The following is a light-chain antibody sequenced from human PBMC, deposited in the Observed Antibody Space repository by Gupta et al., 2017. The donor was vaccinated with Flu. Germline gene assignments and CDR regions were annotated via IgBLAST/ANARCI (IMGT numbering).Light chain of an antibody. Sequence: QSVLTQPPSVSAAPGQKVTIPCSGDISNIENNYVSWYQHFPGTAPKLLIFENSKRPSGVPARFSGSKSGTSATLGITRLQTGDEADYYCGTWDSSRTAWVFGGGTKLTIL. CDR1: ISNIENNY. J-gene: IGLJ3*02. V-gene: IGLV1-51*02. CDR2: ENS. CDR3: GTWDSSRTAWV.